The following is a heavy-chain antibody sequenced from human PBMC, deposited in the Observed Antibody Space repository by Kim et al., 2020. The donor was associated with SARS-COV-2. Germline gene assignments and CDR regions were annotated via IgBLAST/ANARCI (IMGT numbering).Heavy chain of an antibody. V-gene: IGHV4-59*01. J-gene: IGHJ2*01. CDR1: GGSISSYY. CDR3: AXXHRXXXQYXXNWXXXL. D-gene: IGHD1-1*01. Sequence: SETLSLTCTVSGGSISSYYWSWIRQPPGKGLXWIGXXYYSGXTNYNPSLKSRVTXXVDXXXNQXXLKLXXVTAXDTAVYYCAXXHRXXXQYXXNWXXXLWXXXTLVXVSS. CDR2: XYYSGXT.